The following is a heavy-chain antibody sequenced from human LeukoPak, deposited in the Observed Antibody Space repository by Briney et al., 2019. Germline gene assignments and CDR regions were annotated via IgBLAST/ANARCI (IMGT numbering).Heavy chain of an antibody. V-gene: IGHV4-31*03. Sequence: SETLSLTCTVPGGSISSGGYYWSWIRQHPGKGLEWIGYIYYSGSTYYNPSLKSRVTISVDTSKNQFSLKLSSVTAADTAVYYCARAGGVAFDIWGQGTMVTVSS. CDR1: GGSISSGGYY. CDR3: ARAGGVAFDI. J-gene: IGHJ3*02. CDR2: IYYSGST. D-gene: IGHD3-10*01.